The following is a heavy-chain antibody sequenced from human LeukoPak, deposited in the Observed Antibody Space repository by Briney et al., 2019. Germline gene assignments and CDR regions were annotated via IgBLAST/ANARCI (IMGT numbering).Heavy chain of an antibody. CDR1: GFTFSTSV. Sequence: SVKVSYKASGFTFSTSVMHWVRQTRGQRREWIGWIVVGSGSTNYAQNFQGRVTLTRDMSTSTAYMEVSSLTSEDTATYYCAAELKVGDVYFDPWGQGTLVTVSS. CDR2: IVVGSGST. D-gene: IGHD3-3*01. CDR3: AAELKVGDVYFDP. J-gene: IGHJ5*02. V-gene: IGHV1-58*02.